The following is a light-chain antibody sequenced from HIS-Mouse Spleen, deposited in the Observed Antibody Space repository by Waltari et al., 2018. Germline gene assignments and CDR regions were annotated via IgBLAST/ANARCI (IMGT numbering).Light chain of an antibody. CDR2: WAS. CDR3: QQYYSTPT. J-gene: IGKJ4*01. CDR1: PSVLYSSNNKKY. V-gene: IGKV4-1*01. Sequence: DIVMTQSPDSLAVSLGERATINCKSSPSVLYSSNNKKYLAWYQQKPGQPPKLLIYWASTRESGVPDRFSGSGSGTDFTLTISSLQAEDVAVYYCQQYYSTPTFGGGTK.